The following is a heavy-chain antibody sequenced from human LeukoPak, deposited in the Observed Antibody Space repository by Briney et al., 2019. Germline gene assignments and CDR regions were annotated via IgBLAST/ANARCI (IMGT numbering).Heavy chain of an antibody. Sequence: GGSLRLSCVASGFTFNSYAMYWVRQAPGKGLEWVSGIFGCGGSAHYADSVKGRFTISRDNSKNTVYLQMNSLRTEDTAVYYCAKTTTGYSSGRYPGWPVDYWGQGTLVTVSS. V-gene: IGHV3-23*01. CDR1: GFTFNSYA. CDR2: IFGCGGSA. J-gene: IGHJ4*02. CDR3: AKTTTGYSSGRYPGWPVDY. D-gene: IGHD6-19*01.